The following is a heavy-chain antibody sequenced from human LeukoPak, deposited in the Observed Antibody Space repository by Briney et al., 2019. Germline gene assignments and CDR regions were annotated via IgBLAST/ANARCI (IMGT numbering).Heavy chain of an antibody. V-gene: IGHV1-2*02. CDR3: ARGILGYCSSTSCYTGWFDP. Sequence: GASVKVSCKASGGTFSSYAISWVRQAPGQGLEWMGWINPNSGGTNYAQKFQGRVTMTRDTSISTAYMELSRLRSDDTAVYYCARGILGYCSSTSCYTGWFDPWGQGTLVTVSS. J-gene: IGHJ5*02. CDR1: GGTFSSYA. D-gene: IGHD2-2*02. CDR2: INPNSGGT.